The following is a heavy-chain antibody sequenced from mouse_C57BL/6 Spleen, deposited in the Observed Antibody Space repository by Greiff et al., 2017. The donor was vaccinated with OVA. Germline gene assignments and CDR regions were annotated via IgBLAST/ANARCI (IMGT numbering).Heavy chain of an antibody. Sequence: VHVKQSGPELVKPGASVKMSCKASGYTFTDYNMHWVKQSHGKSLEWIGYINPNNGGTSYNQKFKGKATLTVNKSSSTAYMELRSLTSEDSAVYYCARHYYGSSYYFDYWGQGTTLTVSS. D-gene: IGHD1-1*01. CDR3: ARHYYGSSYYFDY. CDR2: INPNNGGT. CDR1: GYTFTDYN. J-gene: IGHJ2*01. V-gene: IGHV1-22*01.